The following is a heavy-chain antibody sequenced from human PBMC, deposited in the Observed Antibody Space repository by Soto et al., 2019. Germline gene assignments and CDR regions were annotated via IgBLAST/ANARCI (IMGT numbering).Heavy chain of an antibody. Sequence: QVQLVQSGAEVKKPGASVKVSCKASGYTFTSYAMHWVRQAPGQRLEWMGWINAGNGNTKYSQKFQGRVTITRDTSASTAYMELSSLRSEDTAVYYCAREVYCGGDCQGGWAWWFDPWGQGTLVTVSS. D-gene: IGHD2-21*02. V-gene: IGHV1-3*01. CDR2: INAGNGNT. CDR3: AREVYCGGDCQGGWAWWFDP. J-gene: IGHJ5*02. CDR1: GYTFTSYA.